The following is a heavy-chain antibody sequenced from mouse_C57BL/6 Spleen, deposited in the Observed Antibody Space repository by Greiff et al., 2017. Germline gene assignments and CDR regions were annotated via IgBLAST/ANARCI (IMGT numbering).Heavy chain of an antibody. D-gene: IGHD1-1*01. Sequence: QVQLQQSGAELARPGASVKLSCKASGYTFTSYGISWVKQRTGQGLEWIGEIYPRSGNTYYNEKFKGKATLTADKSSSTAYMELRSLTSEDSAVYFCARHYYGSRGWYFDVWGTGATVTVSS. V-gene: IGHV1-81*01. CDR1: GYTFTSYG. J-gene: IGHJ1*03. CDR3: ARHYYGSRGWYFDV. CDR2: IYPRSGNT.